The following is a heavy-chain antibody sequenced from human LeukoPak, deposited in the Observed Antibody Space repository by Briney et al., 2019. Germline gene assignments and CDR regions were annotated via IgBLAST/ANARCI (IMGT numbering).Heavy chain of an antibody. CDR2: IYPGDSDT. Sequence: GESLQISCKGFGYNFTTYWIGWVRQMPGKGLEWMGIIYPGDSDTRYSPSFQGQVTISADKSISTAYLQWSSLKASDTAMYYCARHAAAGTINWFDHWGEGTLVTVSS. CDR3: ARHAAAGTINWFDH. J-gene: IGHJ5*02. D-gene: IGHD6-13*01. CDR1: GYNFTTYW. V-gene: IGHV5-51*01.